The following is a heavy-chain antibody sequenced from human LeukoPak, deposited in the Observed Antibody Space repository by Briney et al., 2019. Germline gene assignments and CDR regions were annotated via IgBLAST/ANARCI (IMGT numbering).Heavy chain of an antibody. D-gene: IGHD3-10*01. Sequence: GGSLRLSCAASGFTFSNYAMSWVSQAPGKGLEWFSSSSDSARSTYYADSVKGRFTISRDNSKNTLYLQMNSLRAEDTAVYYCAKARVGFDYWGQGILVTVSS. CDR2: SSDSARST. V-gene: IGHV3-23*01. CDR3: AKARVGFDY. J-gene: IGHJ4*02. CDR1: GFTFSNYA.